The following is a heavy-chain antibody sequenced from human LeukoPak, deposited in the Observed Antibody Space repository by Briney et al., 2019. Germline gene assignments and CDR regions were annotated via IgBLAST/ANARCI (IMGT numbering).Heavy chain of an antibody. Sequence: SETLSLTCTVSGGSISSYYWSWVRQPPGKGLEWIGFIDHSGSTNYNPSLNSRVTMSLDTSKNQFSLRLGSVTAADTAMYYCARDIKVGWFFDLWGRGILVTVSS. CDR2: IDHSGST. V-gene: IGHV4-59*01. CDR1: GGSISSYY. D-gene: IGHD3-10*01. J-gene: IGHJ2*01. CDR3: ARDIKVGWFFDL.